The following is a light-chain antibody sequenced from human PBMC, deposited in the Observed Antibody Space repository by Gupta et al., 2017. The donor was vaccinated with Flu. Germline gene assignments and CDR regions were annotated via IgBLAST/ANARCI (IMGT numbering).Light chain of an antibody. Sequence: DIVMTQTPLSSPVTLGQPASIFCRSSHSLVHSDGNTYLSWIQQRPGQPPRLLIYKSSNRGSGVPDRFSGSGGGTXFTLKIXRGEADDVGVYYCMQAKQFPITFGXGTKVEIK. V-gene: IGKV2-24*01. J-gene: IGKJ4*01. CDR2: KSS. CDR3: MQAKQFPIT. CDR1: HSLVHSDGNTY.